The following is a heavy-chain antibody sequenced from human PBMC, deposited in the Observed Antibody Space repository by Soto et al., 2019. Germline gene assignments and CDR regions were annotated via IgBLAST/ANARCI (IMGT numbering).Heavy chain of an antibody. J-gene: IGHJ4*02. CDR1: GYTFTGHY. Sequence: GASVKVSCKASGYTFTGHYIHWVRQAPGQGLEWMGWINPNNANTNYAQKLQGRVTMTTDTSTSTAYMELRSLRSDDTAVYYCARDPRLLWFGEPEYYFDYWGQGTLVTVS. D-gene: IGHD3-10*01. CDR2: INPNNANT. V-gene: IGHV1-18*04. CDR3: ARDPRLLWFGEPEYYFDY.